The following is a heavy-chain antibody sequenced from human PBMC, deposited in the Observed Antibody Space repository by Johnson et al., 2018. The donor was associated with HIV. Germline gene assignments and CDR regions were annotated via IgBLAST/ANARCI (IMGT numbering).Heavy chain of an antibody. CDR2: ISYDGSNK. CDR3: AKDRGYGGNLDAFDI. D-gene: IGHD4-23*01. J-gene: IGHJ3*02. Sequence: VQLVESGGGLVQPGGSLRLSCAASGFTVSSNYMSWVRQAPGKGLEWVAVISYDGSNKYYADSVKGRFTISGDNSKNTLYMQMNSLRAEDTAVYYCAKDRGYGGNLDAFDIWGQGTMVTVSS. CDR1: GFTVSSNY. V-gene: IGHV3-30*18.